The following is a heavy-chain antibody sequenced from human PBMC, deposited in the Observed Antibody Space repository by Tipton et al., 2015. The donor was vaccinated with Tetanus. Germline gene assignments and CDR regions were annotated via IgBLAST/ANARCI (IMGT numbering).Heavy chain of an antibody. J-gene: IGHJ6*02. V-gene: IGHV4-31*03. CDR3: ARDTGSPYAMAV. Sequence: TLSLTCTVSGGSISSSSHYWTWIRQRPGKGLEWIGYVYYSGTTYFDLSLQSRLTLSVDTSRNLFSLKLTSVTAADTGIYYCARDTGSPYAMAVWGQGTAVTVSS. CDR1: GGSISSSSHY. CDR2: VYYSGTT.